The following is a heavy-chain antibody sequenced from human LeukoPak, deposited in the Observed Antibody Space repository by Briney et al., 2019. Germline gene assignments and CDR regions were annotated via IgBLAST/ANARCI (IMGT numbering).Heavy chain of an antibody. D-gene: IGHD6-13*01. Sequence: SETLSLTCAVSGYSISSGFYWGWIRQPPGKGLEWIGYIYYSGSTNYNPSLKSRVTISVDTSKNHFSLKLSSVTAADTAVYYCARVRGIAGRWVFDYWGQGTLVTVSS. CDR2: IYYSGST. CDR1: GYSISSGFY. V-gene: IGHV4-61*03. J-gene: IGHJ4*02. CDR3: ARVRGIAGRWVFDY.